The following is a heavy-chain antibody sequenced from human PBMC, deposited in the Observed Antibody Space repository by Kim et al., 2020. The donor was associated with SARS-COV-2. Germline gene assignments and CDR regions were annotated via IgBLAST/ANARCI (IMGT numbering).Heavy chain of an antibody. CDR3: ARGIHQWLGVDV. D-gene: IGHD5-18*01. CDR2: IGTAGET. V-gene: IGHV3-13*04. J-gene: IGHJ6*02. CDR1: GFTFGGHD. Sequence: GGSLRLSCAASGFTFGGHDMHWVRQGSGKGLEWVSAIGTAGETFYSGSVKGRFIISRENGRISLFLQMDSLKVGDTAVYYCARGIHQWLGVDVWGQGTTVTISS.